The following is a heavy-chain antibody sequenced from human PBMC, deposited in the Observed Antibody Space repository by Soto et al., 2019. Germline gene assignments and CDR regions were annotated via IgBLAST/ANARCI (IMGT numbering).Heavy chain of an antibody. CDR2: IYHSGAT. J-gene: IGHJ4*02. CDR3: ARHGGRGGSYDY. Sequence: QVQLQESGPGLVKPSETLSVTCTVSGGSIINYYWSWIRQPPGKTLEFIGYIYHSGATTYNPSFQSRVIISVDTSKNQFSLKLNSVTAADTAVYYCARHGGRGGSYDYWGQGTLVIVSS. CDR1: GGSIINYY. D-gene: IGHD1-26*01. V-gene: IGHV4-59*08.